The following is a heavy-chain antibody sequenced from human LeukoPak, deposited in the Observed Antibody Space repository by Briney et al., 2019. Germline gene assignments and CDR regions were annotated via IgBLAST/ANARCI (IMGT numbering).Heavy chain of an antibody. V-gene: IGHV1-46*01. Sequence: ASVKVSCKASGYTFSYYYMHWVRQAPGQGLEWMGVINPSGGTTSYAQKFQGRVTMTRDTSTSTVYMELSSLRSEDTALYYCARDQGGGKPCLDPWGREPWSSSPQ. CDR2: INPSGGTT. D-gene: IGHD3-16*01. J-gene: IGHJ5*02. CDR3: ARDQGGGKPCLDP. CDR1: GYTFSYYY.